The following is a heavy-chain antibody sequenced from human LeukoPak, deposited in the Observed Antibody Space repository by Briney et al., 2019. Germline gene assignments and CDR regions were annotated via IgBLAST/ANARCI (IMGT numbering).Heavy chain of an antibody. CDR2: IHYSGST. CDR1: DGSISSYY. Sequence: SETLSLTCSISDGSISSYYWNWIRQSPGKGLERIGHIHYSGSTHYNPSLRSRVSISIDTSKNHFSLKLRSVTAVDTAVYYCARWGHFDTSGYFVVDYWGQGTLVTVSS. V-gene: IGHV4-59*01. CDR3: ARWGHFDTSGYFVVDY. D-gene: IGHD3-22*01. J-gene: IGHJ4*02.